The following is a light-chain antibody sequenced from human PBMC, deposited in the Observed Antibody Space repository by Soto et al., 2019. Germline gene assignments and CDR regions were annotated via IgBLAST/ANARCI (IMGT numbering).Light chain of an antibody. Sequence: EIVLTQSPGTLSLSPGERATLSCRASQSVGGAYLTWYQQKPGQAPRLLIYRASSRATGVPDRFSGSGSGTDFTLTISRLEPEDFAVYYCQQYGNSRLTFGGGTEVEIK. V-gene: IGKV3-20*01. J-gene: IGKJ4*01. CDR2: RAS. CDR3: QQYGNSRLT. CDR1: QSVGGAY.